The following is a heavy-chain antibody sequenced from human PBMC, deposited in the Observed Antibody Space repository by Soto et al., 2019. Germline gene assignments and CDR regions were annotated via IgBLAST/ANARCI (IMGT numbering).Heavy chain of an antibody. V-gene: IGHV3-30*18. D-gene: IGHD6-13*01. J-gene: IGHJ6*02. CDR3: AKDRLPRSARGGSSWYLGYYYGMDV. CDR2: ISYDGSNK. Sequence: PGGSLRLSCAASGFTFSSYGMHWVRQAPGKGLEWVAVISYDGSNKYYADSVKGRFTISRDNSKNTLYLQMNSLRAEDTAVYYCAKDRLPRSARGGSSWYLGYYYGMDVWGQGTTVTVSS. CDR1: GFTFSSYG.